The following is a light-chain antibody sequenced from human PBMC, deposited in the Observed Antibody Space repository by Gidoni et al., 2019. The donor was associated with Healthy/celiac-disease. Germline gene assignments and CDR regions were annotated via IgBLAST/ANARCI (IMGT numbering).Light chain of an antibody. V-gene: IGKV2-40*01. J-gene: IGKJ1*01. CDR1: QSLLDSDDGNTY. CDR3: KERIEFPWT. CDR2: ALT. Sequence: DIVMTQTPLSLPVTPGEPASISCRSSQSLLDSDDGNTYLGWYQQKAGQSPLLLYYALTWRAAGVESRISSSGASADITKKSSGVEDEDVGDYCRKERIEFPWTFGHGTKVEIK.